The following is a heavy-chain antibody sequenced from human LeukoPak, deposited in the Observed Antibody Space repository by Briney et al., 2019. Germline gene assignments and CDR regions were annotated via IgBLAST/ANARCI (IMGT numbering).Heavy chain of an antibody. D-gene: IGHD1/OR15-1a*01. CDR2: IYATGST. CDR3: ARVLASKNTGDV. J-gene: IGHJ6*02. V-gene: IGHV4-30-4*02. Sequence: SETLSLTCTVSGXSIXSXXXYXTXXRQXXXXXLXWIGYIYATGSTDXNPSLKSRLSISVDTSKNQFSLKLSSVTAADTAVXYCARVLASKNTGDVWGQGTTVTVSS. CDR1: GXSIXSXXXY.